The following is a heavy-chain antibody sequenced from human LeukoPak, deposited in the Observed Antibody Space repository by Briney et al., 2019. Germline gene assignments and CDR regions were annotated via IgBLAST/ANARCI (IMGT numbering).Heavy chain of an antibody. V-gene: IGHV3-7*01. J-gene: IGHJ4*02. CDR1: GITFSNSW. D-gene: IGHD3-10*01. CDR2: IKEDGSEK. CDR3: ARGGGSGSYYKRELDY. Sequence: GGSPRLSCAASGITFSNSWMCWVRQAPGKGLEWVANIKEDGSEKYYVNSVKGRFTISRDNAKNSLYLQMNSLRAEDTAVYYCARGGGSGSYYKRELDYWGQGTLVTVSS.